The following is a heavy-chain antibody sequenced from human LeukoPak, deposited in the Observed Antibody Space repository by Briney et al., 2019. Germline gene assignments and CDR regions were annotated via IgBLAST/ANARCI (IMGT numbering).Heavy chain of an antibody. Sequence: LETLSLTCTVSGGSISSYYWSWIRQPPGKGLEWIGYIYYSGSTNYNPSLKSRVTISVDTSKNQFSLKLSSVTAADTAVYYCARAPHPYYDFWSGYYGGAFDIWGQGTVVTVSS. J-gene: IGHJ3*02. CDR2: IYYSGST. V-gene: IGHV4-59*01. CDR3: ARAPHPYYDFWSGYYGGAFDI. D-gene: IGHD3-3*01. CDR1: GGSISSYY.